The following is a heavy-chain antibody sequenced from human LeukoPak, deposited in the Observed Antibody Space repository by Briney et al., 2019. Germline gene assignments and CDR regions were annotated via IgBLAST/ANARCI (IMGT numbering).Heavy chain of an antibody. CDR2: ITTGDGNT. J-gene: IGHJ4*02. CDR1: GFTFSSYT. D-gene: IGHD3-10*01. CDR3: AKLSLSGRSQSADY. V-gene: IGHV3-23*01. Sequence: GGSLRLSCTASGFTFSSYTMTWVRQAPGKGLKWVSTITTGDGNTYYADSVKGRFTVSRDDSKNTLFLQMNSLRAEDTAVYYCAKLSLSGRSQSADYWGQGTLVTVSS.